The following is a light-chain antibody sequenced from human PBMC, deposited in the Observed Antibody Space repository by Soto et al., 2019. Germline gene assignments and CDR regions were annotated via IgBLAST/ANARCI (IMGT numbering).Light chain of an antibody. CDR1: QSVSSSY. CDR2: GAL. Sequence: EIVLTQSPGTLSLSPGERATLSCRASQSVSSSYLAWYQQKPGQAPRLLIYGALSRATGILDRFSGSGSGTDFTLTISRLETEDFAVYYCQQYGSSPWTFGQGAKVELK. V-gene: IGKV3-20*01. J-gene: IGKJ1*01. CDR3: QQYGSSPWT.